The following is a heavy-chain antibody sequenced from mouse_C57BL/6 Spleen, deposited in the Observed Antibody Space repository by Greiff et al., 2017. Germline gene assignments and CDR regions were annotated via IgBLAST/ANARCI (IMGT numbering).Heavy chain of an antibody. CDR3: ARSGAYFDY. CDR1: GYTFTGYW. CDR2: ILPGSGRT. J-gene: IGHJ2*01. V-gene: IGHV1-9*01. Sequence: QVQLQQSGAELMKPGASVKLSCKATGYTFTGYWIEWVKQRPGHGLEWIGEILPGSGRTNYTEKFKGKATFTADTSSNTAYMQLSSLTTEDSAIYYGARSGAYFDYWGQGTTLTVSS. D-gene: IGHD3-2*02.